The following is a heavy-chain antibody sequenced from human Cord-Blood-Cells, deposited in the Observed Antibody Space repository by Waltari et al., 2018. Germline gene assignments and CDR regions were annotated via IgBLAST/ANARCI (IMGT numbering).Heavy chain of an antibody. J-gene: IGHJ6*03. D-gene: IGHD1-26*01. CDR1: GGSISSYY. CDR2: IYYSGGT. Sequence: QVQLQESGPGLVKPSETLSLTSTVSGGSISSYYWSWLRPPPGKGLEWIGYIYYSGGTNYNPSLKSRVTISVDTSKNQFSLKLSSVTAADTAVYYCARVAVGASENYYMDVWGKGTTVTVSS. V-gene: IGHV4-59*01. CDR3: ARVAVGASENYYMDV.